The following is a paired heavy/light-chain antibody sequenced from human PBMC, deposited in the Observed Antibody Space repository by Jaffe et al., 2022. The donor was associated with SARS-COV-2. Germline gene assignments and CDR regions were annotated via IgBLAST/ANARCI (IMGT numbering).Light chain of an antibody. CDR3: QQYNNWPPETLT. CDR1: QSVTIN. CDR2: SAS. V-gene: IGKV3-15*01. J-gene: IGKJ4*01. Sequence: EIVLTQSPATLSVSPGEGATLSCRASQSVTINLAWYQQKRGQAPRLLIYSASTRATGTPARFSGSGSGTEFTLTITSLQSEDSAVYYCQQYNNWPPETLTFGGGTKVEIK.
Heavy chain of an antibody. V-gene: IGHV4-39*01. CDR3: VRHWDGGGYYYYTDV. Sequence: QLQLQESGPGVVKPSGALSLNCTVSGGSIPSSSSYYWGWIRQPPGKGLEWIGSVYYNGAAYENPSLKSRVTISVDTSKSQFSLKLNSVTAADTAVYYCVRHWDGGGYYYYTDVWGKGTTVTVSS. CDR2: VYYNGAA. D-gene: IGHD3-16*01. J-gene: IGHJ6*03. CDR1: GGSIPSSSSYY.